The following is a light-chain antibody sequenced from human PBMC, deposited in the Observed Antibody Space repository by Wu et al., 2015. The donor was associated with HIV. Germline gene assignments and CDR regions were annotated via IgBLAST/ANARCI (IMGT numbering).Light chain of an antibody. V-gene: IGKV3-11*01. CDR2: NTN. CDR1: QSVNN. CDR3: QHRTSWPFT. J-gene: IGKJ3*01. Sequence: EILMTQSPATLSVSPGERVTLSCRASQSVNNLAWYHHKPGQAPRLLIYNTNTRASDVPVRFSGSGSATDFTLTISSLDPEDFAIYYCQHRTSWPFTFGPGTRVDIK.